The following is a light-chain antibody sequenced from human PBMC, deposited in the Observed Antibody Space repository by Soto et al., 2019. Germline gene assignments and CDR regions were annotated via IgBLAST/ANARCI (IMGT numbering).Light chain of an antibody. CDR1: QSISSW. CDR2: DAS. V-gene: IGKV1-5*01. CDR3: QQYNSYVYT. J-gene: IGKJ2*01. Sequence: DIQMTQAPSTLSASVGDRVTITFRASQSISSWLAWYQQKPGKAPKLLIYDASSLESGVPSRFSGSGSGTEFTLTISSLQPDDFATYYCQQYNSYVYTFGQGTKVDIK.